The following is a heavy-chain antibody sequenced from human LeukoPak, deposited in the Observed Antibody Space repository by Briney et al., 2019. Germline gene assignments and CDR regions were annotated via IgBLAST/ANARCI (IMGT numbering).Heavy chain of an antibody. Sequence: SETLSLTCTVSGDSISSGDYYWSWIRQPAGKALEWIGRISSSGSTNYNPSLKSRVTISVDTSTNQFSLKLSSLTAADTAVYFCARGPYSYDSSGAFDIWGQGTMVTVSS. CDR2: ISSSGST. J-gene: IGHJ3*02. V-gene: IGHV4-61*02. CDR3: ARGPYSYDSSGAFDI. CDR1: GDSISSGDYY. D-gene: IGHD3-22*01.